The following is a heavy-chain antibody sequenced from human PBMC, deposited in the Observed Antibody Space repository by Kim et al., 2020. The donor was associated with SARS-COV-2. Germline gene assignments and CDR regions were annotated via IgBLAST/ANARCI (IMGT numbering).Heavy chain of an antibody. CDR3: ARGNWNYFPPKYLNWFDP. V-gene: IGHV1-18*04. Sequence: ASVKVSCKASGYTFTSYGISWVRQAPGQGLEWMGWISAYNGNTNYAQKLQGRVTMTTDTSTSTAYMELRSLRSDDTAVYYCARGNWNYFPPKYLNWFDPWGQGTLVTVSS. CDR1: GYTFTSYG. CDR2: ISAYNGNT. D-gene: IGHD1-7*01. J-gene: IGHJ5*02.